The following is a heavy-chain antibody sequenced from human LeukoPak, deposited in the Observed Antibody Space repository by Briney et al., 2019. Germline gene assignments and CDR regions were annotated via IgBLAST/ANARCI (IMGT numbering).Heavy chain of an antibody. J-gene: IGHJ6*03. V-gene: IGHV1-46*01. D-gene: IGHD5-12*01. Sequence: ASVKVSCKASGYTFTSYYMHWVRQAPGQGLEWMGIINPSGGSTSYAQKFQGRVTITADESTSTAYMELSSLRSEDTAVYYCASGGYDSSGSPLRSYYYYMDVWGKGTTVTISS. CDR3: ASGGYDSSGSPLRSYYYYMDV. CDR2: INPSGGST. CDR1: GYTFTSYY.